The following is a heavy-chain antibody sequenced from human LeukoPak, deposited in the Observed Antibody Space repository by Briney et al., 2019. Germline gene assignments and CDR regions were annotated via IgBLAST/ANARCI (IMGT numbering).Heavy chain of an antibody. V-gene: IGHV3-7*01. CDR2: IKQDGNEK. CDR3: ARAQVGGVIVIRVTYFDY. J-gene: IGHJ4*02. D-gene: IGHD3-16*02. Sequence: PGGSLRLSCAASGFTFSSYWMSWVRQAPGKGLEWVASIKQDGNEKYYVDSVKGRFTISRDNAKNSLYLQMNGLRAEDTAVYYCARAQVGGVIVIRVTYFDYWGQGTLVTVSS. CDR1: GFTFSSYW.